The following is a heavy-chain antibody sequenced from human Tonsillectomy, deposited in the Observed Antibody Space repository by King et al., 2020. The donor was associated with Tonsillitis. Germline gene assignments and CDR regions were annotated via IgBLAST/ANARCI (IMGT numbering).Heavy chain of an antibody. D-gene: IGHD6-13*01. CDR3: AKDSVSSSWYDDWFDP. V-gene: IGHV3-23*04. CDR1: GFTFSSYA. Sequence: VQLVESGGGLVQPGGSLRLSCAASGFTFSSYAMSWVRQAPGKGLEWVSAISGSGGSTYYADSVKGRFTISRDNSKNTLYLQMNSLRAEDTAVYYCAKDSVSSSWYDDWFDPWGQGTLVTVSS. CDR2: ISGSGGST. J-gene: IGHJ5*02.